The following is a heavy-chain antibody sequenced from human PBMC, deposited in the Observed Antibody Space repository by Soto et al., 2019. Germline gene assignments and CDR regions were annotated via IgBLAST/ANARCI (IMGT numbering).Heavy chain of an antibody. D-gene: IGHD3-22*01. CDR1: GGTFSSYA. V-gene: IGHV1-69*13. J-gene: IGHJ4*02. CDR2: IIPIFGTA. Sequence: ASVKVSCKASGGTFSSYAISWVRQAPGQGLEWMGGIIPIFGTANYAQKFQGRVTITADESTSTAYMELSSLRSEDTAVYYCARVAYDSSGYYLADYWGQGTLVTVSS. CDR3: ARVAYDSSGYYLADY.